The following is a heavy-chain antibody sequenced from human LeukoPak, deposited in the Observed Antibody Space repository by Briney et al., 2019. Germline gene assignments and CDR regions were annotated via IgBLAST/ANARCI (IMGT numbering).Heavy chain of an antibody. CDR3: AKDLMPAAPTRFDF. CDR1: GFTFSFYT. J-gene: IGHJ4*02. CDR2: ISDSGST. Sequence: GGSLRLPCAASGFTFSFYTMNWVRQAPGKGLEWVSSISDSGSTFYADSVKGRFTISRDNSRNTLFLQMNSLRAEDTAVYYCAKDLMPAAPTRFDFWGQGTLVTVSS. D-gene: IGHD2-2*01. V-gene: IGHV3-23*01.